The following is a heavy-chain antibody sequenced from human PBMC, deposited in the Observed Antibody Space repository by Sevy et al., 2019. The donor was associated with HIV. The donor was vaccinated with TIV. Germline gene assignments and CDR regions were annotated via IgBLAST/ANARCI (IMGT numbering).Heavy chain of an antibody. Sequence: GGYLRLSCAASGFTLTTYGMHWVRQAPGKGLEWVAFIQYDGTNKYYSDSVKGRFTISRDNSKNTVYLQMNSLRADDTAVYYCAKREKHWVINSYYYPMDVWGQGTTVTVSS. CDR1: GFTLTTYG. CDR2: IQYDGTNK. CDR3: AKREKHWVINSYYYPMDV. D-gene: IGHD7-27*01. V-gene: IGHV3-30*02. J-gene: IGHJ6*02.